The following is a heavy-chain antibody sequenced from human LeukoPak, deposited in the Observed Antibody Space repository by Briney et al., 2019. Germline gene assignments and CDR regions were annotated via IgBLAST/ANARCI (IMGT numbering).Heavy chain of an antibody. CDR3: ATKQWLAPPPDS. CDR2: INTDGTVT. J-gene: IGHJ4*02. D-gene: IGHD6-19*01. V-gene: IGHV3-74*01. CDR1: CFPLNKYW. Sequence: GGALRLSFSASCFPLNKYWMLWGRPAPRKGMESVSRINTDGTVTTYADSVKGRFTVSRDNADNTMFLQMNSVRDEDTAVYYCATKQWLAPPPDSWGQGTPVTVSS.